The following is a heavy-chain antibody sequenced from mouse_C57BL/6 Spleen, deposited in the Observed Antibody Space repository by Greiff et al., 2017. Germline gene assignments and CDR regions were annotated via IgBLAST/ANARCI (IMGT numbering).Heavy chain of an antibody. CDR2: IYPRSGNT. J-gene: IGHJ2*01. D-gene: IGHD2-3*01. CDR1: GYTFTSYG. CDR3: ARAGYSYYFDY. V-gene: IGHV1-81*01. Sequence: VQLQQSGAELARPGASVKLSCKASGYTFTSYGISWVKQRTGQGLEWIGEIYPRSGNTYYNEKFKGKATLTADKSSSTAYMELRSLTSEDSAVYFCARAGYSYYFDYWGQGTTLTVSS.